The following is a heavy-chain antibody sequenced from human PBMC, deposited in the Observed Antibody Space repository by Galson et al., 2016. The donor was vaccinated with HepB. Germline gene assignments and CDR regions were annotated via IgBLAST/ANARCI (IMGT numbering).Heavy chain of an antibody. CDR3: ARGLYDSSSVGANAFDI. V-gene: IGHV1-8*01. D-gene: IGHD3-22*01. J-gene: IGHJ3*02. CDR2: MNPNSGKI. Sequence: SVKVSCKASGYTFTNYDINWVRQATGQGLEWMGWMNPNSGKIGFAQKFQGRVTVTRNTPISTAYMELSSLRSEDTAVYYCARGLYDSSSVGANAFDIWGQGTMVTVSS. CDR1: GYTFTNYD.